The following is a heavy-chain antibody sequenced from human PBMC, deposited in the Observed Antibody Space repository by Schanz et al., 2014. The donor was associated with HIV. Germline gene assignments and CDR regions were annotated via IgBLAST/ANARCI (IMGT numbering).Heavy chain of an antibody. CDR2: IKLDGSEK. CDR1: GFTFKTYW. V-gene: IGHV3-7*01. CDR3: ARDYHWNWFDP. J-gene: IGHJ5*02. Sequence: EGQLVESGGGLVQPGGSLRLSCAASGFTFKTYWMSWVRQAPGKGLEWLANIKLDGSEKYCVDSVKGRFTISRDNTKNSLYLQMNSLRAEDTAVYYCARDYHWNWFDPGGQGTLVTVSS. D-gene: IGHD1-20*01.